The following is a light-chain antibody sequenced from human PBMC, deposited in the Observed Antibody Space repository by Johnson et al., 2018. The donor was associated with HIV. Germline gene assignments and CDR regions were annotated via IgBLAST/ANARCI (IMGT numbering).Light chain of an antibody. J-gene: IGLJ1*01. V-gene: IGLV1-51*02. CDR3: GTWDNSLNVYV. Sequence: QSILTQPPSVSAAPGQRVNISCSGHSSNIENYFVSWYQQLPGAAPRLLIYEDNKRHSGIPDRFYGSKSGVSATLAITGLPTGDEADYSCGTWDNSLNVYVFGTGTKVTVL. CDR2: EDN. CDR1: SSNIENYF.